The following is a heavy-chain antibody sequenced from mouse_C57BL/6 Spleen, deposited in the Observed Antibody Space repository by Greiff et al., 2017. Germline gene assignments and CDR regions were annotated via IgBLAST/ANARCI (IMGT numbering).Heavy chain of an antibody. CDR2: IDPSDSYT. CDR1: GYTFTSYW. D-gene: IGHD2-2*01. J-gene: IGHJ2*01. CDR3: AKGEVVTRVDY. Sequence: VQLQQPGAELVRPGTSVKLSCKASGYTFTSYWMHWVKQRPGQGLEWIGVIDPSDSYTNYNQKFKGKATLTVDTSSSTAYMQLSSLTSEDSAVYCCAKGEVVTRVDYWGQGTTLTVSS. V-gene: IGHV1-59*01.